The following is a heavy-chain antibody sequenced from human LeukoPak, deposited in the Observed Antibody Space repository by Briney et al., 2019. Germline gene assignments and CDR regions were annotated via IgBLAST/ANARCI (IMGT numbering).Heavy chain of an antibody. CDR2: INSDRGST. J-gene: IGHJ4*02. CDR3: ARDPYYYDFWSGYYTLFDY. V-gene: IGHV3-74*01. CDR1: GFTFSSYW. D-gene: IGHD3-3*01. Sequence: AGGSLRLSSAASGFTFSSYWMHWVRQAPGKGLVWVSRINSDRGSTSYADSVKGRFTISRDNAKNTLYLQMNSLRAEDTAVYYCARDPYYYDFWSGYYTLFDYWGQGTLVTVSS.